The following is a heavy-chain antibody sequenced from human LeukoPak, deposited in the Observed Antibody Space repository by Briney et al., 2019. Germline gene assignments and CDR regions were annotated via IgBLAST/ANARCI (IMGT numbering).Heavy chain of an antibody. CDR1: GGSISSSSYY. Sequence: SETLSLTCTVSGGSISSSSYYWGWIRQPPGKGLEWFGSIYYSGSTYYNPSLKSRVTISVDTSNNQFSLKLSSVTAADTAVYYCARYWGGSYYGSYFDYWGQGTLVTVSS. J-gene: IGHJ4*02. V-gene: IGHV4-39*07. CDR2: IYYSGST. D-gene: IGHD1-26*01. CDR3: ARYWGGSYYGSYFDY.